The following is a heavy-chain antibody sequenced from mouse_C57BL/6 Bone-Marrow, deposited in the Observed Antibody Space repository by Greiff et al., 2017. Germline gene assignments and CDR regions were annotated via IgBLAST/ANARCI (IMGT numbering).Heavy chain of an antibody. J-gene: IGHJ4*01. CDR3: ARRKYGNLDYAMGY. D-gene: IGHD2-10*02. Sequence: QVQLQQSGAELARPGASVKLSCKASGYTFTSYGIRWVKQRPGQGLEWIGEIYPRSGNTYYNEKFKGKATLTADKSSSTAYMELRSLTSEDSAVDFCARRKYGNLDYAMGYWGQGTSVTVSS. V-gene: IGHV1-81*01. CDR1: GYTFTSYG. CDR2: IYPRSGNT.